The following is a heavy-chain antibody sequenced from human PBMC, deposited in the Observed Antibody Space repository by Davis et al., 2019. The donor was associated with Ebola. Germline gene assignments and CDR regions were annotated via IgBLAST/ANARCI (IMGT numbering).Heavy chain of an antibody. Sequence: GESLKIPCRGSQYNFLNFWIAWVRQMPGKGLELMGIIYSGDSDIRYSPSFQGQVTISVDKSMTTAYLQWNSLKASDTDVYYCARREYSYGYGKNYHYSLDVWGQGTTVTVSS. J-gene: IGHJ6*02. D-gene: IGHD5-18*01. CDR1: QYNFLNFW. V-gene: IGHV5-51*01. CDR2: IYSGDSDI. CDR3: ARREYSYGYGKNYHYSLDV.